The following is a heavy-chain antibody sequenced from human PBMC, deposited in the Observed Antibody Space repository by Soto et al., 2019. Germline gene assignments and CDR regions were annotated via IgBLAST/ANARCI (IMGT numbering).Heavy chain of an antibody. J-gene: IGHJ6*02. Sequence: QVQLVESGGGVVQPGSSLTLSCAASAFSLSSYGFHWVRQSPGKGLEWVAFISHDATSEHYIDSVKGRFTISRDNAKNKVYLQMNNLRGDDSALYFCARDRSSSYSYAMDLWGQGTTVTVSS. CDR2: ISHDATSE. D-gene: IGHD3-10*01. CDR3: ARDRSSSYSYAMDL. V-gene: IGHV3-30*03. CDR1: AFSLSSYG.